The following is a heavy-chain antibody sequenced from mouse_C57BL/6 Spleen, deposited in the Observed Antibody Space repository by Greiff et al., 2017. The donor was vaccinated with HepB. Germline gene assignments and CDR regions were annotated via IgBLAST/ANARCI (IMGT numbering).Heavy chain of an antibody. CDR3: ARSGIYFDY. CDR2: IDPSDSYT. V-gene: IGHV1-69*01. CDR1: SYTFTSYW. D-gene: IGHD3-2*02. Sequence: QVQLQQPGAELVMPGASVKLSCKASSYTFTSYWMHWVKQRPGQGLEWIGEIDPSDSYTNYNQKFKGKSTLTVDKSSSTAYMQLSSLTSEDSAVYYCARSGIYFDYWGQGTTLTVSS. J-gene: IGHJ2*01.